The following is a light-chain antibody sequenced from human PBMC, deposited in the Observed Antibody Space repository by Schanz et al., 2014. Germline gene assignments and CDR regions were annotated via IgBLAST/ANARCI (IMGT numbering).Light chain of an antibody. Sequence: QSALTQPPSASGSPGQSVTISCTGTSSDVGGDNFVSWYQQHPGKAPKLMIYEINKRPSGVPDRFSGSKSGNTASLTVSGLQAEDEADYYCCSYAGTNTRRWVFGGGTKLTVL. CDR2: EIN. V-gene: IGLV2-8*01. J-gene: IGLJ3*02. CDR1: SSDVGGDNF. CDR3: CSYAGTNTRRWV.